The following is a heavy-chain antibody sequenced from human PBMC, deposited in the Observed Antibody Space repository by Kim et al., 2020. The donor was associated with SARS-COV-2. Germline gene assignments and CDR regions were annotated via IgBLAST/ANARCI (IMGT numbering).Heavy chain of an antibody. J-gene: IGHJ6*02. CDR2: IYYRGST. V-gene: IGHV4-39*07. D-gene: IGHD5-12*01. Sequence: SETLSLTCTVSGGSISSINYYWGWIRQPPGKGLEWIGNIYYRGSTDYNPSLKSRVTMSVDTSKNQFSLKVSSVTAADTAVYYCGRGPGYYYDYYGMDVWGPGTAVTVSS. CDR3: GRGPGYYYDYYGMDV. CDR1: GGSISSINYY.